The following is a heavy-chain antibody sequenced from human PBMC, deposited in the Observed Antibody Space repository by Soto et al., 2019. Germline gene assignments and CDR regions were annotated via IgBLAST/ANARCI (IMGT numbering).Heavy chain of an antibody. V-gene: IGHV3-33*01. D-gene: IGHD6-13*01. CDR2: IWYDGSNK. Sequence: QVQLVESGGGVVQPGTSLRLSCTTSGFTFRNHAMHWVRQAPGKGLEWVAQIWYDGSNKYYVDSVKGRFTISRDNSRNMVYVQMNSLRVEDTAVYYCARDGQQPAPYSLDVWGQGTSVTVSS. J-gene: IGHJ6*02. CDR1: GFTFRNHA. CDR3: ARDGQQPAPYSLDV.